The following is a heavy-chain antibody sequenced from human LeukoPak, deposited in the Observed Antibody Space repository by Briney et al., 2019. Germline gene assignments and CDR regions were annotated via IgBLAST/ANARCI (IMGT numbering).Heavy chain of an antibody. CDR2: IDNAGSIT. V-gene: IGHV3-74*03. Sequence: GGSLRLSCAASGFTFSNYWIHWVRQAPGKGLVWVSRIDNAGSITTYVDSVKGRFTISRDNAENTLYLQMNSLRVEDTAVYYCVRSAFHAGSGNYYDYWGQGTLVTVSS. D-gene: IGHD3-22*01. CDR3: VRSAFHAGSGNYYDY. CDR1: GFTFSNYW. J-gene: IGHJ4*02.